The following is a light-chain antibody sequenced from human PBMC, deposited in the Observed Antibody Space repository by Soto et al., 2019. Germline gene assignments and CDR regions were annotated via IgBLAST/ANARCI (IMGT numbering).Light chain of an antibody. CDR2: EVN. J-gene: IGLJ1*01. CDR1: SSDVGATDY. Sequence: QSVLTQPPSASGSPGQSVAISRTGTSSDVGATDYVSWYQQHSGKAPKLLLYEVNKRPSGVPDRFSGSKSGNTASLTVSALQADDEADYYCISHAGASNVLGTGTKLTVL. V-gene: IGLV2-8*01. CDR3: ISHAGASNV.